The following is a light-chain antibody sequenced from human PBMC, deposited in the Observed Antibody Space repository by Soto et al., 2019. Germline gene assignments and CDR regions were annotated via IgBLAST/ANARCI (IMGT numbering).Light chain of an antibody. V-gene: IGLV1-44*01. CDR1: SSNIGTSS. J-gene: IGLJ1*01. CDR3: AAWDYSLNGHV. CDR2: TTN. Sequence: SVPTQPHSASGTPGQRVTISCSGSSSNIGTSSVHWFQQLPGTAPKLLISTTNQRPSGVPERFSGSKSGTSASLAISGLQSEDEADYYCAAWDYSLNGHVFGTGTKVTLL.